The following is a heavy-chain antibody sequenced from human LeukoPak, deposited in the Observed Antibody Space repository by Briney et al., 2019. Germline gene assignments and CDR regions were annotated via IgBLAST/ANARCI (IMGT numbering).Heavy chain of an antibody. Sequence: GGSLRLSCAASGCTFSSYWMSWVRQAPGKGLEWVANIKQDGSEKYYMDSVKGRFTISRDNAKNSLYLQMNSLRAEDTAVYYCARALTVVPAAAMVYYYYYMDVWGKGTTVTVSS. CDR1: GCTFSSYW. J-gene: IGHJ6*03. D-gene: IGHD2-2*01. CDR3: ARALTVVPAAAMVYYYYYMDV. CDR2: IKQDGSEK. V-gene: IGHV3-7*01.